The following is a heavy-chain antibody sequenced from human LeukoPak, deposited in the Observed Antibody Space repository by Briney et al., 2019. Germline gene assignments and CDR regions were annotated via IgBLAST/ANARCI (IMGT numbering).Heavy chain of an antibody. Sequence: SETLSLTCTVSGGSISSYYWGWIRQPPGKGLEWIGYTYYTGSTNYNPSLESRVTISLDTSKNQLSLKLTSVTAADAAVYYCARGPRVYNSAWYGSDFWGQGTLVTVSS. D-gene: IGHD6-19*01. CDR1: GGSISSYY. V-gene: IGHV4-59*01. J-gene: IGHJ4*02. CDR3: ARGPRVYNSAWYGSDF. CDR2: TYYTGST.